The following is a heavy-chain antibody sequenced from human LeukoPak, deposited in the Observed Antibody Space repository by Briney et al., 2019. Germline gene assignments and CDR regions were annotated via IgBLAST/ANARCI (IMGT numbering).Heavy chain of an antibody. D-gene: IGHD3-10*01. V-gene: IGHV4-34*01. CDR2: INHSGST. CDR1: GGSFSGYY. Sequence: SETLSLTCAVYGGSFSGYYWSWIRQPPGKGLEWIGEINHSGSTNYNPSLKSRVTISVDTSKNQFSLKLSSVTAADTAVYYCARGLVVRGVIIYYYWGQRTLVTVSS. CDR3: ARGLVVRGVIIYYY. J-gene: IGHJ4*02.